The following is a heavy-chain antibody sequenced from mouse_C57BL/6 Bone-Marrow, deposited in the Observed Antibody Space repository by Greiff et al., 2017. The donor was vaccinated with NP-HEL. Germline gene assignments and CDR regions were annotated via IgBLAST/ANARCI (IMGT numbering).Heavy chain of an antibody. D-gene: IGHD2-3*01. CDR2: IDPSDSYT. J-gene: IGHJ3*01. CDR3: ARGWLLPFAY. CDR1: GYTFTSYW. V-gene: IGHV1-59*01. Sequence: VQLQQPGAELVRPGTSVKLSCKASGYTFTSYWMHWVKQRPGQGLEWIGVIDPSDSYTNYNQKFKGKATLTVDTSSSTAYMQLSSLTSEDSAVYYCARGWLLPFAYWGQGTLVTVSA.